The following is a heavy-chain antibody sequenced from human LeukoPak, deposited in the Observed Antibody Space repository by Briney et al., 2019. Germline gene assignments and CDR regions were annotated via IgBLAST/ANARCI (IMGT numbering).Heavy chain of an antibody. CDR2: ISSSSSYI. V-gene: IGHV3-21*01. Sequence: PGGSLRLSCAASGFTFSSYSMNWVRQAPGKGLEWVSPISSSSSYIYYADSVKGQFTISRDNAKNPLYLQMNSLRAEDTAVYSCARDISGWYYFDYWGQGTLVTVSS. CDR1: GFTFSSYS. J-gene: IGHJ4*02. CDR3: ARDISGWYYFDY. D-gene: IGHD6-19*01.